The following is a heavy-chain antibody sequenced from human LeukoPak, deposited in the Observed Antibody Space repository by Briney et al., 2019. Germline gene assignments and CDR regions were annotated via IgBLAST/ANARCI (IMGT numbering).Heavy chain of an antibody. CDR1: GGSISSYY. CDR3: AGAGPDYDIVTGYQINY. V-gene: IGHV4-59*01. Sequence: PSETLSLTCTVSGGSISSYYWSWIRQPPGNGREWFGYIYYSGSTNNNTSPKSRVTISVDTSKNQFSLKLSSVTAADTAVYYWAGAGPDYDIVTGYQINYWGQGTLVTVSS. J-gene: IGHJ4*02. CDR2: IYYSGST. D-gene: IGHD3-9*01.